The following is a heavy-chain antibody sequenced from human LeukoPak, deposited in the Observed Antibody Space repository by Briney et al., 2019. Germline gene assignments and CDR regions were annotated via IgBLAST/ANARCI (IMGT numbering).Heavy chain of an antibody. CDR1: GFTFSSYG. D-gene: IGHD3-22*01. Sequence: GGSLRLSCAASGFTFSSYGMHWVRQAPGKGLEWVAVISYDGGNKYYADSVKGRFTISRDHSKNTLHLQMNSLRAEDTAVYYCAKGGKAYYYDSNGYLDYWGQGTLVTVSS. CDR3: AKGGKAYYYDSNGYLDY. J-gene: IGHJ4*02. CDR2: ISYDGGNK. V-gene: IGHV3-30*18.